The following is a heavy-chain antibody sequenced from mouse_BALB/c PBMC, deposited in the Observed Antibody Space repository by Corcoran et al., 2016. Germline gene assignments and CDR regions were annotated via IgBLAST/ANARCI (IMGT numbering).Heavy chain of an antibody. V-gene: IGHV3-6*02. CDR1: GYSITSGYY. Sequence: DVQLQASGPGLVKPSQSLSLTCSVTGYSITSGYYWNWIRQFPGNKLEWMGYISYDGSNNYNPSLKNRISITRDTSKNQFFLKLNSVTTEDTATYYCATLLRPFDYWGQGTTHTVSS. CDR2: ISYDGSN. D-gene: IGHD1-2*01. CDR3: ATLLRPFDY. J-gene: IGHJ2*01.